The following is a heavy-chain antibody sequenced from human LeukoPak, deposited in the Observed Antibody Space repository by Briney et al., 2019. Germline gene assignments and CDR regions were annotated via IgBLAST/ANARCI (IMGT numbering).Heavy chain of an antibody. Sequence: ASVKVSCKASGYTFTGYYMHWVRQAPGQGLEWMGRINPNSGGTNYAQKFQGRVTMTRDTSISTAYMELSRLRPDDTAVYYCARSLPGYSSRAQYNWFDPWGQGTLVTVSS. CDR2: INPNSGGT. J-gene: IGHJ5*02. CDR1: GYTFTGYY. D-gene: IGHD6-13*01. V-gene: IGHV1-2*06. CDR3: ARSLPGYSSRAQYNWFDP.